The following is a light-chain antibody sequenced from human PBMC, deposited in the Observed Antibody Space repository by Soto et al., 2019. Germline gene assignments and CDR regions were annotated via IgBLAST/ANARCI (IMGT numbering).Light chain of an antibody. Sequence: DIQMTQSPSTLSASVGDRVTITCRASQSISSRLGWYQQKPGKAPKLLIYKASTLKSGVPSRFSGSGSGTEFTLTISSLQPDDFATYYCQHYNSYSEAFGQGTKVDIK. V-gene: IGKV1-5*03. CDR2: KAS. CDR1: QSISSR. CDR3: QHYNSYSEA. J-gene: IGKJ1*01.